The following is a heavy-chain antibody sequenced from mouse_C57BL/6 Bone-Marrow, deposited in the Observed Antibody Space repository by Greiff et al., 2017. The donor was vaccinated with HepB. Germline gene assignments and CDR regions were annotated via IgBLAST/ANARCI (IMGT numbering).Heavy chain of an antibody. V-gene: IGHV1-18*01. Sequence: VQLQQSGPELVKPGASVKIPCKASGYTFTDYNMDWVKQSHGKRLEWIGDINPNNGGTIYNQKFKGKATLTVDKSSSKAYMELRSLTSGDTAVYYCALGTTVVADYYAMDYWGQGTSVTVSS. CDR2: INPNNGGT. D-gene: IGHD1-1*01. J-gene: IGHJ4*01. CDR3: ALGTTVVADYYAMDY. CDR1: GYTFTDYN.